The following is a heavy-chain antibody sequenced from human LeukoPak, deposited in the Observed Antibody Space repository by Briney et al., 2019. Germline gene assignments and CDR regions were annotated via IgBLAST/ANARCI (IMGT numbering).Heavy chain of an antibody. Sequence: ASVKVSCKASGYTFTSYGISWVRQAPGQGLEWMGWISAYNGNTNYAQKLQGRVTMTTDTSTSTAYMELRSLRSDDMAVYYCARDPRSHYYDSSRGAFDIWGQGTMVTVSS. V-gene: IGHV1-18*03. CDR1: GYTFTSYG. CDR3: ARDPRSHYYDSSRGAFDI. D-gene: IGHD3-22*01. J-gene: IGHJ3*02. CDR2: ISAYNGNT.